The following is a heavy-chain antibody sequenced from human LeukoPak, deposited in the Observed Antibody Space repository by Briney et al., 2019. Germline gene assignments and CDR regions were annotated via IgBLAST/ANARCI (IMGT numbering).Heavy chain of an antibody. CDR1: GDTFTSYA. Sequence: ASVKVSCKASGDTFTSYAMNWVRQAPGQGLEWMGWINTNTGNPTYAQGFTGRFVFSLDTSVSTAYLQISSLKAEDTAVYYCARGEGFYDSSGYYPPWGQGTLVTVSS. J-gene: IGHJ5*02. D-gene: IGHD3-22*01. V-gene: IGHV7-4-1*02. CDR3: ARGEGFYDSSGYYPP. CDR2: INTNTGNP.